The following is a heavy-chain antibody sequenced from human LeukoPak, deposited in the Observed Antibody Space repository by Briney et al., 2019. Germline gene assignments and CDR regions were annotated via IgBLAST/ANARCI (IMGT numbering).Heavy chain of an antibody. CDR2: ISSSSYI. V-gene: IGHV3-21*01. D-gene: IGHD3-22*01. CDR1: GFTFSSYN. J-gene: IGHJ5*02. CDR3: ARGDSSGWFRNWFDP. Sequence: PGGSLRLSCAASGFTFSSYNMNWVRQAPGKGLEWVSSISSSSYIYYADSVKGRFTISRDNAKNSLYLQMNSLRAEDTAVYYCARGDSSGWFRNWFDPWGQGTLVTVSS.